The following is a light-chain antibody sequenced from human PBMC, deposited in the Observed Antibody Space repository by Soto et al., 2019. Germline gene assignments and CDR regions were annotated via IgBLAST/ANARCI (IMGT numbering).Light chain of an antibody. CDR3: QQYYNTPLT. CDR1: QSVLYSSKNKNY. V-gene: IGKV4-1*01. CDR2: WAS. J-gene: IGKJ4*01. Sequence: DIVMTRSPDSLAVSLGERAAFNCKSSQSVLYSSKNKNYLAWYQQKPGQPHKLLIYWASTRESGVPDRFSGSGSGTDFTLTISILQAEDVAVYYCQQYYNTPLTFGGGTKLDIK.